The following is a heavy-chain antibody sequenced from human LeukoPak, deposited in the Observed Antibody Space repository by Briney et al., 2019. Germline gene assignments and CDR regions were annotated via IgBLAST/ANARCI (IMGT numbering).Heavy chain of an antibody. CDR3: AKANWVSNADAVW. Sequence: GGSLRLSCAASGFSFSNYAMSWVRQAPARGPEWVSSMKGGGETFYADSVKGRFTLSRDDSRNTVYLQLNNLRVEDTAIYYCAKANWVSNADAVWWGQGTQVTVPS. J-gene: IGHJ4*02. V-gene: IGHV3-23*01. D-gene: IGHD1-1*01. CDR2: MKGGGET. CDR1: GFSFSNYA.